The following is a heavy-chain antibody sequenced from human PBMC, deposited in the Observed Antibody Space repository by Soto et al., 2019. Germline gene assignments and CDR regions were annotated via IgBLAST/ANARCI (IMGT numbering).Heavy chain of an antibody. J-gene: IGHJ6*03. D-gene: IGHD3-10*01. CDR3: ARPNRRGGSGSYPEGYYYMDV. V-gene: IGHV4-39*01. CDR2: IYYSGST. Sequence: SETLSLTCTVSGGSISSSSYYWGWIRQPPGKGLEWIGSIYYSGSTYYNPSLKSRVTISVDTSKNQFSLKLSSVTAADTAVYYCARPNRRGGSGSYPEGYYYMDVWGKGTTVTVSS. CDR1: GGSISSSSYY.